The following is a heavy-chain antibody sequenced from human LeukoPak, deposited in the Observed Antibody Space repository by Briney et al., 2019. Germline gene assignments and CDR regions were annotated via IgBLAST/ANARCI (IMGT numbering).Heavy chain of an antibody. D-gene: IGHD3-10*01. J-gene: IGHJ4*02. CDR2: IKQEGSEK. Sequence: SGGSLRLSCAASGFTFSSYCMSWVRQAPGKGLEWVANIKQEGSEKYYVDSVKGRFTISRDNAKKSLYLQMNSLRVEDTAVYYCAREVRGVIGPADYWGQGTLVTVSS. CDR3: AREVRGVIGPADY. V-gene: IGHV3-7*01. CDR1: GFTFSSYC.